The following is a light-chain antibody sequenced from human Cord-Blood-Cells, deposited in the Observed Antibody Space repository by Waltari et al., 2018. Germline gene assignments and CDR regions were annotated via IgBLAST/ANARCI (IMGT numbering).Light chain of an antibody. J-gene: IGKJ1*01. CDR2: WAS. CDR1: ESVLYSSNNKNY. Sequence: VMNQSPDAPAVSLGARVTINCKSTESVLYSSNNKNYLAWYQQKPGQPPKLLIYWASTRESGVPDRFSGSGSGTDFTLTISSLQAEDVAVYYCQQYYSTPPTFGQGTKVEIK. V-gene: IGKV4-1*01. CDR3: QQYYSTPPT.